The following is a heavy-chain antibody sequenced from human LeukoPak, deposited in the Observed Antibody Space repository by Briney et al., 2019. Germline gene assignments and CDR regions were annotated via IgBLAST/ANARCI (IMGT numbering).Heavy chain of an antibody. D-gene: IGHD1-7*01. CDR1: GYTFTGYY. CDR2: INTNTGNP. J-gene: IGHJ5*02. V-gene: IGHV7-4-1*02. CDR3: ARGLENWNYFHWFDP. Sequence: ASVKVSCKASGYTFTGYYMHWVRQAPGQGLEWMGWINTNTGNPTYAQGFTGRFVFSLDTSVSTAYLQISSLKAEDTAVYYCARGLENWNYFHWFDPWGQGALVTVSS.